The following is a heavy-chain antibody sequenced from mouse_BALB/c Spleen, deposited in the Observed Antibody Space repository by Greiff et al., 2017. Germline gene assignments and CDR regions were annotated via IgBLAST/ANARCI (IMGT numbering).Heavy chain of an antibody. CDR2: ISSGGGST. V-gene: IGHV5-12-1*01. CDR3: ARHGSWFAY. J-gene: IGHJ2*01. CDR1: GFAFSSYD. D-gene: IGHD2-2*01. Sequence: EVQRVESGGGLVKPGGSLKLSCAASGFAFSSYDMSWVRQTPEKRLEWVAYISSGGGSTYYPDTVKGRFTISRDNAKNTLYLQMSSLKSEDTAMYYCARHGSWFAYWGQGTTLTVSS.